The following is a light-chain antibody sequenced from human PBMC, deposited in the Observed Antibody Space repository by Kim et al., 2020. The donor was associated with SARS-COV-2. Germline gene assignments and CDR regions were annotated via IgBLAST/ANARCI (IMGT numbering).Light chain of an antibody. CDR3: VTWDNSLSAAV. CDR1: SSNIGNNY. J-gene: IGLJ3*02. Sequence: GQKVTISCSGSSSNIGNNYVSWYQQLPGTATKLLIYDNNKRPSGIPDRFYGSKSGTSATLGITGLQTGDEADYYCVTWDNSLSAAVFGGGTQLTVL. CDR2: DNN. V-gene: IGLV1-51*01.